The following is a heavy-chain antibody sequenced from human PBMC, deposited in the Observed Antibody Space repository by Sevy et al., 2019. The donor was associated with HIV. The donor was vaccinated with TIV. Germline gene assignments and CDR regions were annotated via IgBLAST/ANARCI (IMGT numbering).Heavy chain of an antibody. D-gene: IGHD6-13*01. J-gene: IGHJ4*02. V-gene: IGHV3-23*01. CDR1: GFTFSSWA. Sequence: GGSLRLSCAASGFTFSSWAMSWVRQAPGKGLEWVSVISGSGSGYYTDSVKGRFTISRDNSKNTLYLQMNSLRDEDTATYYCVKASIYSSSWYDFDYWGQGTQVTVSS. CDR2: ISGSGSG. CDR3: VKASIYSSSWYDFDY.